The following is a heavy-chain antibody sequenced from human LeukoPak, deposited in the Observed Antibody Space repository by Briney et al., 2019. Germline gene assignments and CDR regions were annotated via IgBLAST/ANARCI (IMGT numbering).Heavy chain of an antibody. CDR2: INPNSGGT. V-gene: IGHV1-2*02. D-gene: IGHD4-11*01. CDR3: ARINYRPIIEFFDF. Sequence: ASVKVSCKTSGYTFTGYYMHWVRQAPGQGLEWMGWINPNSGGTNYAQKFQGRVTMTRDTSISTAYMELSRLRSDETAVYYCARINYRPIIEFFDFWGQGTLVTVSS. J-gene: IGHJ4*02. CDR1: GYTFTGYY.